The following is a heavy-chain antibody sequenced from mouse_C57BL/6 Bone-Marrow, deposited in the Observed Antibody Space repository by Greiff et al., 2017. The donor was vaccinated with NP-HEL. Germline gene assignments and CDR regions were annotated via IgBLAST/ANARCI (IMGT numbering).Heavy chain of an antibody. Sequence: VQGVESGAELVKPGASVKMSCKASGYTFTTYPIEWMKQNHGKSLEWIGNFHPYNDDTKYNEKFKGKATLTVEKSSSTVYLELSRLTSDDSAVYYCARGVVTTFLWYFDVWGTGTTVTVSS. V-gene: IGHV1-47*01. D-gene: IGHD2-2*01. CDR1: GYTFTTYP. CDR2: FHPYNDDT. J-gene: IGHJ1*03. CDR3: ARGVVTTFLWYFDV.